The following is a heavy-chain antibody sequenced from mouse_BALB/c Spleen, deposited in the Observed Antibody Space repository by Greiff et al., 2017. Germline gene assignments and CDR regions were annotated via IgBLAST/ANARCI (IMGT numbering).Heavy chain of an antibody. D-gene: IGHD1-1*01. J-gene: IGHJ2*01. CDR2: IHPYNGGT. CDR3: AREEDYYGSRPFDY. Sequence: VQLQQSGPELVKPGASVKISCKASGYTFTDYNMHWVKQSHGKSLEWIGYIHPYNGGTGYNQKFKSKATLTVDNSSSTAYMELRSLTSEDSAVYYCAREEDYYGSRPFDYWGQGTTLTVSS. V-gene: IGHV1S29*02. CDR1: GYTFTDYN.